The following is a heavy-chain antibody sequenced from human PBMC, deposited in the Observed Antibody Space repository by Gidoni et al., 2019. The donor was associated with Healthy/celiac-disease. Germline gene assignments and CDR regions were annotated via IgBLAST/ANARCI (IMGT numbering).Heavy chain of an antibody. CDR2: ISSSRRTI. D-gene: IGHD6-19*01. V-gene: IGHV3-48*02. CDR3: AREPRQWLGFDY. Sequence: ELQLVESGGGLVRPGGSLRLSCAASGFTFSRYSMHWVRQAPGKGLELVSFISSSRRTIYYADAVKGRFTSSRDNAKNSLYLQMNSLRDEDTAVYYCAREPRQWLGFDYWGQGTLVTVSS. J-gene: IGHJ4*02. CDR1: GFTFSRYS.